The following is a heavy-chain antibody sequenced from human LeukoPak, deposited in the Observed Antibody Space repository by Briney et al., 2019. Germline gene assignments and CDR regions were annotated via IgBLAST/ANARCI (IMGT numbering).Heavy chain of an antibody. CDR1: GGSISSYY. Sequence: SETLSLTCTVSGGSISSYYWSWIRQPPGKGLEWIGYIYYSGSTNYNPSLKSRVTISVDTSKNQFSLKLSSVTAADTAVYYCARAPQRRVGRDYYYYYGMDVWGQGTTVTVSS. CDR3: ARAPQRRVGRDYYYYYGMDV. CDR2: IYYSGST. V-gene: IGHV4-59*01. D-gene: IGHD3-10*01. J-gene: IGHJ6*02.